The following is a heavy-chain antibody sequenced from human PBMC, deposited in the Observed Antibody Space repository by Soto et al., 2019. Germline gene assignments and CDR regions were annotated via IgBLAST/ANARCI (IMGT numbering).Heavy chain of an antibody. CDR3: ARDEEFKFEYQLLYQNYYYYGMDV. J-gene: IGHJ6*02. CDR2: ISAYNGNT. D-gene: IGHD2-2*02. V-gene: IGHV1-18*04. Sequence: ASVKVSCKASGYTFTSYGISWVRQAPGQGLEWMGWISAYNGNTNYAQKLQGRVTMTTDTSTSTAYMELRSLRSDDTAVYYCARDEEFKFEYQLLYQNYYYYGMDVWG. CDR1: GYTFTSYG.